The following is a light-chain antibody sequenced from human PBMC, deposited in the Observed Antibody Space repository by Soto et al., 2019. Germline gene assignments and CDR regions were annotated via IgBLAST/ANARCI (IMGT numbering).Light chain of an antibody. CDR3: QQFHYWWT. Sequence: MTQSPSTLSASVGDRVTISCRASQTISNNYLAWFQQRAGQAPRLIIYGASSRATGIPARFSGSGSGTEFTLTISSLQSEDFAFYYCQQFHYWWTFGQGTKVDIK. CDR1: QTISNN. J-gene: IGKJ1*01. CDR2: GAS. V-gene: IGKV3-15*01.